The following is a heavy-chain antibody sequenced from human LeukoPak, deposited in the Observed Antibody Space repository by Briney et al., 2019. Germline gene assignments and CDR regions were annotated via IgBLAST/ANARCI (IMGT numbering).Heavy chain of an antibody. CDR2: VYYSGST. V-gene: IGHV4-59*01. CDR3: ARVSGADYDGRGAFDY. D-gene: IGHD3-16*01. Sequence: ASETLSLTCTVSGGSISSYYWSWIRQPPGKGLEWIGYVYYSGSTNYNPSLKSRVTMSVDTSKNEFSLKLSSVTAADTAVYYCARVSGADYDGRGAFDYWGQGTLVTVSS. J-gene: IGHJ4*02. CDR1: GGSISSYY.